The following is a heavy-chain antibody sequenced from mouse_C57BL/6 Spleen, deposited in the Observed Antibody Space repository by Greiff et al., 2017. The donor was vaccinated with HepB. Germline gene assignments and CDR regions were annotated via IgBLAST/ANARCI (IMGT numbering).Heavy chain of an antibody. CDR2: IYPGDGDT. J-gene: IGHJ4*01. CDR3: ARWRSTTQAYAMDY. D-gene: IGHD2-14*01. CDR1: GYAFSSYW. Sequence: QVQLKQSGAELVKPGASVKISCKASGYAFSSYWMNWVKQRPGKGLEWIGQIYPGDGDTNYNGKFKGKATLTADKSSSTAYMQLSSLTSEDSAVYCCARWRSTTQAYAMDYWGQGTSVTVSS. V-gene: IGHV1-80*01.